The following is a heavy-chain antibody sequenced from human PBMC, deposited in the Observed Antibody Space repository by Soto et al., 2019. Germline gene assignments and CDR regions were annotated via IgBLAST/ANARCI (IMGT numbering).Heavy chain of an antibody. J-gene: IGHJ5*02. V-gene: IGHV3-7*01. CDR3: SRSLNA. Sequence: GSLRLSCAASGXTFSTYWMDWVRQTPGKGLELVANINQDGSEKNYVDSVKGRFNIYRDNAKNSLYLQMSSLTAEDSALYYCSRSLNAWGQGTLGTVSS. CDR2: INQDGSEK. CDR1: GXTFSTYW.